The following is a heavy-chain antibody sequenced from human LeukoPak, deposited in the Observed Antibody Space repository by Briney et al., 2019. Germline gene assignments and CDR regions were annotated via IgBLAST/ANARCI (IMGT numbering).Heavy chain of an antibody. D-gene: IGHD1-26*01. V-gene: IGHV4-34*01. Sequence: PSETLSLTCAVYGGSFSGYYWSWIRQPPGKGLEWIGEINHSGSTYYNPSLKSRVTISVDTSKNQFSLKPNSVTAADTAVYYCARGQWEIRFDPWGQGTLVTVSS. J-gene: IGHJ5*02. CDR1: GGSFSGYY. CDR2: INHSGST. CDR3: ARGQWEIRFDP.